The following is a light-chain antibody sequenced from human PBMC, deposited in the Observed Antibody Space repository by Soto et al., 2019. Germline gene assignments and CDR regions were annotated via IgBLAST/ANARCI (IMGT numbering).Light chain of an antibody. V-gene: IGLV2-11*01. CDR2: DVN. J-gene: IGLJ2*01. CDR1: SSDVGGYDY. CDR3: CSYADYYTWV. Sequence: QSVLTQPRSVSGSPGQSVIISCNGTSSDVGGYDYVSWYQQYPGRAPQLMIYDVNKRPSRVPDRFSGSKSGNTASLTISGLQAEDEADYYCCSYADYYTWVFGGGTQLTVL.